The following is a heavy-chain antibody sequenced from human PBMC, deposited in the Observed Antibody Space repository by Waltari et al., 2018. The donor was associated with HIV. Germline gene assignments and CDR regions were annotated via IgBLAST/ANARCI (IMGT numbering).Heavy chain of an antibody. CDR2: ISGSGGNT. J-gene: IGHJ4*02. V-gene: IGHV3-23*01. Sequence: EVQMLGFGDGLVQPGWSLRTAGATGGFPFLRYSMSWVRQAPGKGLEWVSTISGSGGNTYYADSVKGRFTISRDNSKNTLYLQMNSLRAEDTAVYYCAKGQYSSGWNFDYWSQGTLVTVSS. CDR3: AKGQYSSGWNFDY. D-gene: IGHD6-19*01. CDR1: GFPFLRYS.